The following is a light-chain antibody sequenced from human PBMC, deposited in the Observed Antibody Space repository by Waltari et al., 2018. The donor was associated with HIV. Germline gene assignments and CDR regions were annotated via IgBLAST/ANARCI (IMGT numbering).Light chain of an antibody. CDR3: CSYVGSGTPNWV. J-gene: IGLJ3*02. Sequence: QSVLTQTASVSGSLGQSITFSCTGTSSDVQNYNLVYWYQQHPGKAPKLIIYEDTKRPSGFSNRFSGSRSGNTASLTISGLQAEDEADYYCCSYVGSGTPNWVFGGGTNLTVL. V-gene: IGLV2-23*01. CDR2: EDT. CDR1: SSDVQNYNL.